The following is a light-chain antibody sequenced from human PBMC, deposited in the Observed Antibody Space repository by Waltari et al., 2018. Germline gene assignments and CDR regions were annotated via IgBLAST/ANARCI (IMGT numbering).Light chain of an antibody. J-gene: IGKJ4*01. CDR3: QQRKNWPVT. CDR1: QSVQNY. CDR2: DTY. Sequence: ETVLTQSPATLSLSPAERATLACRASQSVQNYLAWYQQRPGQAPRLLIYDTYARASGIPARFSGGGSDTDFTLTISSLEPEDFAVYYCQQRKNWPVTFGGGTKVDIK. V-gene: IGKV3-11*01.